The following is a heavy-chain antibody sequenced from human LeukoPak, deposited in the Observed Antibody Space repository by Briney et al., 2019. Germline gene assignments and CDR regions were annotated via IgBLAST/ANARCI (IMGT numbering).Heavy chain of an antibody. V-gene: IGHV4-34*01. D-gene: IGHD3-9*01. CDR2: INHSGST. CDR3: ARRALRYFDWLSSLNWFDP. J-gene: IGHJ5*02. CDR1: GGSFSGYY. Sequence: SETLSLTCAVYGGSFSGYYWSWIRQPPGKGLEWIGEINHSGSTNYNPSLKSRVTISVDTSKNQFSLKLSSVTAADTAVYYRARRALRYFDWLSSLNWFDPWGQGTLVTVSS.